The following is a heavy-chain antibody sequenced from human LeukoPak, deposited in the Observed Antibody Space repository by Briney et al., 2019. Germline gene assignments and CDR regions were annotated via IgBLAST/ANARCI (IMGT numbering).Heavy chain of an antibody. Sequence: GGSLRLSCAASGCTFRSYAMSWVHQAPGKGLEWVSTITGSGGSGGSTYYADAVRGRFTISRDNSNNTLYLQMDSLRAEATAVYYCAKFVGATSVTDDALDIWGQGTMVTVSS. V-gene: IGHV3-23*01. D-gene: IGHD1-26*01. CDR2: ITGSGGSGGST. J-gene: IGHJ3*02. CDR3: AKFVGATSVTDDALDI. CDR1: GCTFRSYA.